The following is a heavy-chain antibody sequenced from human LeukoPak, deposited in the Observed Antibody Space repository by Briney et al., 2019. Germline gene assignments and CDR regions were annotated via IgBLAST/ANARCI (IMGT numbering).Heavy chain of an antibody. D-gene: IGHD6-25*01. V-gene: IGHV4-59*01. J-gene: IGHJ6*02. CDR3: ASICAKREAAYEMDV. CDR2: IYYSGST. Sequence: SETLSLTCTVSGGSISSYYWSWIRQPPGKGLEWSGYIYYSGSTNYNPSLKSRVTISVDTSKNQFSLKLSSVTAADTAVYYCASICAKREAAYEMDVWGQGTTVTVSS. CDR1: GGSISSYY.